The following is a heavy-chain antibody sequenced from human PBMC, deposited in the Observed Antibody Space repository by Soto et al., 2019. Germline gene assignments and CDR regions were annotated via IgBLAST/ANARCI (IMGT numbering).Heavy chain of an antibody. V-gene: IGHV1-69*06. D-gene: IGHD2-2*02. CDR1: GGTFSSYA. J-gene: IGHJ5*02. CDR3: ARGPDIVVVPAAIKGVPSWFDP. Sequence: QVQLVQSGAEVKKPGSSVKVSCKASGGTFSSYAISWVRQAPGQWLEWMGGLIPIFGTANYAQKFQGRVTITADKSTSTAYMELSSLRSEDTAVYYCARGPDIVVVPAAIKGVPSWFDPWGQGTLVTVSS. CDR2: LIPIFGTA.